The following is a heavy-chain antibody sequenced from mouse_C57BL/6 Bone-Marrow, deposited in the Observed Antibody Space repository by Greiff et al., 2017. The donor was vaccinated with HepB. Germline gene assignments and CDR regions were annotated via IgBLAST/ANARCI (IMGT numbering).Heavy chain of an antibody. CDR1: GFTFSDYY. CDR2: INYDGSST. CDR3: AREHYGSSGRNFDV. J-gene: IGHJ1*03. V-gene: IGHV5-16*01. D-gene: IGHD1-1*01. Sequence: DVQLVESEGGLVQPGSSMKLSCTASGFTFSDYYMAWVRQVPEKGLEWVANINYDGSSTYYLDSLKSRFIISRDNAKNILYLQMSSLKSEDTATYYCAREHYGSSGRNFDVWGTGTTVTVSS.